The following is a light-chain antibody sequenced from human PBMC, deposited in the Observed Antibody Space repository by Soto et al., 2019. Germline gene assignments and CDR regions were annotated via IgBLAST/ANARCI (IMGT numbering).Light chain of an antibody. V-gene: IGLV1-47*01. CDR3: ATWDDSLSGYI. CDR2: RNN. CDR1: TSNIGSNY. Sequence: QSVLTQPPSASGTPGQRVTISCSGSTSNIGSNYVYWYQQLPGTAPKLLIYRNNQRPSGVPDRFSGAKSGTSASLAISGLRTEDEADYSCATWDDSLSGYIFGTGTK. J-gene: IGLJ1*01.